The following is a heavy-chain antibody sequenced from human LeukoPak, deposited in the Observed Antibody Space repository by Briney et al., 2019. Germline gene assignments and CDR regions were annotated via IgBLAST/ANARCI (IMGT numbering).Heavy chain of an antibody. Sequence: GGSLRLSCAASGFTFSSYAMSWVRQAPGKGLEWGSAISGSGGSTYYADSVEGRFTISRDNSKNTLYLQMNSLRAEDTAVYYCAKELQWELLRGYFDYWGQGTLVTVSS. CDR2: ISGSGGST. V-gene: IGHV3-23*01. J-gene: IGHJ4*02. CDR1: GFTFSSYA. CDR3: AKELQWELLRGYFDY. D-gene: IGHD1-26*01.